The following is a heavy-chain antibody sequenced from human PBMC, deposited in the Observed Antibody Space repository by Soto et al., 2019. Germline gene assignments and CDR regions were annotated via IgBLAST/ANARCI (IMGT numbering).Heavy chain of an antibody. J-gene: IGHJ4*02. D-gene: IGHD1-1*01. CDR1: GFTFSEYW. CDR3: ARGGGHNLEY. CDR2: LNKDGGET. Sequence: GGSLRLSCAVSGFTFSEYWMSWVRQAPGKGLEWVAILNKDGGETYYVDSVRGRFSISRDNTKNSLYLQMNSLGVEDTAVYFCARGGGHNLEYWGQGALVTVSS. V-gene: IGHV3-7*04.